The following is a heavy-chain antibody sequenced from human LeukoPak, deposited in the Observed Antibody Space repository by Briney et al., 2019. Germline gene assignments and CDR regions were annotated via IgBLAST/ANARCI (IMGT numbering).Heavy chain of an antibody. Sequence: PSETLSLTCTVSGGSISSYYWSWIRQPPGKGLEWIGYIYYSGSTNYNPSLKSRITISVDTSHNQFSLQLSSVTTADPAVYYCGRGGAYYDILTGYSYNWFDPWGQGTLVTVSS. V-gene: IGHV4-59*01. J-gene: IGHJ5*02. CDR1: GGSISSYY. CDR3: GRGGAYYDILTGYSYNWFDP. D-gene: IGHD3-9*01. CDR2: IYYSGST.